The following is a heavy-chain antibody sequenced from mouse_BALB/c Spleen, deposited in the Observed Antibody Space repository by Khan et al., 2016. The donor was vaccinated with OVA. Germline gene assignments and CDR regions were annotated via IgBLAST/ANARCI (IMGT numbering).Heavy chain of an antibody. J-gene: IGHJ3*01. CDR2: IDPSDSET. CDR1: GYTFTSYW. CDR3: ARREKYGYDPAWFAY. D-gene: IGHD2-2*01. V-gene: IGHV1-61*01. Sequence: VQLQQSGAELVRPGASVKLSCKASGYTFTSYWMNWVKQRPGQGLEWIGMIDPSDSETHYNQIFKDKATLTVDKSSSTAYMNLSSLTSEDSAVYYCARREKYGYDPAWFAYWGQGTLVTVSA.